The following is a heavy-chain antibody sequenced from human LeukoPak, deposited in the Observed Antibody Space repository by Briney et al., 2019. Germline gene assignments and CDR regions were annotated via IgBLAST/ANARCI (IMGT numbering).Heavy chain of an antibody. Sequence: PGGSLRLSCAASGFTFSTFGMIWVRQAPGKGLEWISSISSGSYIYYADAVKARFTISRDNARNSLYLQMNSLRAGDTALYYCARLMFIAVGNWYFDPWGRGTLVTVSS. V-gene: IGHV3-21*01. D-gene: IGHD6-19*01. CDR2: ISSGSYI. J-gene: IGHJ2*01. CDR3: ARLMFIAVGNWYFDP. CDR1: GFTFSTFG.